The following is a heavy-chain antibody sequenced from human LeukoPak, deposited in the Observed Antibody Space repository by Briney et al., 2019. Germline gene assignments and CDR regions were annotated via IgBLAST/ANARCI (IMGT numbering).Heavy chain of an antibody. CDR3: ARDPRGGDGYNSYYFDY. CDR1: GHTFTGYY. D-gene: IGHD5-24*01. V-gene: IGHV1-2*02. J-gene: IGHJ4*02. CDR2: INPDSGGT. Sequence: EASVKVSCKASGHTFTGYYMHWVRQAPGQGLEWMGWINPDSGGTNYAQKFQGRVTMTRDTSISTAYMELSRLRSDDTAVYYCARDPRGGDGYNSYYFDYWGQGTLVTVSS.